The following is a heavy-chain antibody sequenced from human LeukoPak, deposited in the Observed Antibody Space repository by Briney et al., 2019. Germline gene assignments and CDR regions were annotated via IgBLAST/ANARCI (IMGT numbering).Heavy chain of an antibody. CDR2: ISSSSSYI. J-gene: IGHJ4*02. D-gene: IGHD3-16*02. CDR1: GFTFSSYS. CDR3: ASSYRPNLAQFDY. Sequence: PGGSLRLSCAASGFTFSSYSMNWVRQAPGKGLEWVSSISSSSSYIYYADSVKGRFTISRDNAKNSLYLQMNSLRAEDTAVYYCASSYRPNLAQFDYWGQGILVTVSS. V-gene: IGHV3-21*01.